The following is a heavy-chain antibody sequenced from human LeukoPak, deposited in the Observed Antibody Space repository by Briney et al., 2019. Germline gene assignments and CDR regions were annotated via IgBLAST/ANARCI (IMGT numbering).Heavy chain of an antibody. CDR3: ATWGTISGVGFDY. CDR2: IYPGNSDT. Sequence: GESLKISWKGSGYSFTTYWIAWVRQMSGKGLGWMGIIYPGNSDTRYSPSFQGQVTISADKSISTAYLQWSSVKASDTAVYYCATWGTISGVGFDYWGQGTLVTASS. V-gene: IGHV5-51*01. J-gene: IGHJ4*02. CDR1: GYSFTTYW. D-gene: IGHD3-3*02.